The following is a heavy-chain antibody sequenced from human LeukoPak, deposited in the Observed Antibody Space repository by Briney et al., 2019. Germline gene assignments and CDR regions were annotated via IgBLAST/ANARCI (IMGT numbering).Heavy chain of an antibody. Sequence: PSETLSLTCAVYGGSFSGYYWSWIRQPPGKGLEGIGEINHSGSTNYNPSLKSRVTISVDTSKNQFSLKLSSVTAADTAVYYCARGDRYYYGSGSYSVFDYWGQGTLVTVSS. D-gene: IGHD3-10*01. J-gene: IGHJ4*02. V-gene: IGHV4-34*01. CDR3: ARGDRYYYGSGSYSVFDY. CDR1: GGSFSGYY. CDR2: INHSGST.